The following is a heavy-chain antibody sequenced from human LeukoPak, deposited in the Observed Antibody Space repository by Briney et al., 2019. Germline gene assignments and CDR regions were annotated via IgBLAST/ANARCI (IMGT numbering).Heavy chain of an antibody. D-gene: IGHD4-17*01. CDR3: ARDPNGDYIGAFDM. Sequence: QTGGSLRLSCAASGFTFSSYGMHWVRQAPGKGPEWVSAIRGGGTSEFYADSVKGRFRISRDNSKDTLFLQMNSLRAEDTAVYYCARDPNGDYIGAFDMWGPGTMVTVSS. V-gene: IGHV3-23*01. J-gene: IGHJ3*02. CDR2: IRGGGTSE. CDR1: GFTFSSYG.